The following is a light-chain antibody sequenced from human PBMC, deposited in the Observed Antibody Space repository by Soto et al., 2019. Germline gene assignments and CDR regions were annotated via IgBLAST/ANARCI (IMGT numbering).Light chain of an antibody. Sequence: DIQMTQSPSTLSASVGDRVTITCRASQSISSWVAWYQQKPGKGPKLLIYKASHLESGVPSRFSGSGSGTEFTLTISSLQAGDFATYYCQHYNTYPWTFGHGTKVDSK. CDR2: KAS. CDR3: QHYNTYPWT. CDR1: QSISSW. J-gene: IGKJ1*01. V-gene: IGKV1-5*03.